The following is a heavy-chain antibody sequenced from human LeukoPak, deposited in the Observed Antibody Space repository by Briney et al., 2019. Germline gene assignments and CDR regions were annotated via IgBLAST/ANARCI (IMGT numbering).Heavy chain of an antibody. Sequence: GGSLRLSCAASGFTFTSHLIHWVRQPPGTGLVWVSRVSGDGRTTNYADSVKGRFTISRDNAKNTVYLQMDSLRVEDTAVYYCVRTTNGPEHWGQGTLVTVSS. CDR2: VSGDGRTT. J-gene: IGHJ1*01. D-gene: IGHD2-8*01. CDR1: GFTFTSHL. CDR3: VRTTNGPEH. V-gene: IGHV3-74*01.